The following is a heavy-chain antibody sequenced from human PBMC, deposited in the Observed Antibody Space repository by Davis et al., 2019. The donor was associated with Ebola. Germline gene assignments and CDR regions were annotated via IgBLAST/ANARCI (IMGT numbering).Heavy chain of an antibody. J-gene: IGHJ6*02. D-gene: IGHD6-6*01. CDR3: AKDVLLGYSSSGGMDV. Sequence: GESLKISCAASGFTFSSYAISWVRQVPGKGLEWVSAISGSGGSTYYADSVKGRFTISRDNSKNTLYLQMNSLRAEDTAVYYCAKDVLLGYSSSGGMDVWGQGTTVTVSS. V-gene: IGHV3-23*01. CDR1: GFTFSSYA. CDR2: ISGSGGST.